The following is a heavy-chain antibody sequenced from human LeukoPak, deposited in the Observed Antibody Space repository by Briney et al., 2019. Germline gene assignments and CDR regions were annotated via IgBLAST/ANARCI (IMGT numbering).Heavy chain of an antibody. CDR2: ISGSGGST. J-gene: IGHJ6*02. CDR1: GFTFSSYA. V-gene: IGHV3-23*01. CDR3: AKDPTLSLLWFGELLEGRYYYGMDV. Sequence: GGSLRLSCAASGFTFSSYAMSWVRQAPGKGLEWVSAISGSGGSTYYADSVKGRFTISRDNSKNTLYLQMNSLRAEDTAVYYCAKDPTLSLLWFGELLEGRYYYGMDVWGQGTTVTVSS. D-gene: IGHD3-10*01.